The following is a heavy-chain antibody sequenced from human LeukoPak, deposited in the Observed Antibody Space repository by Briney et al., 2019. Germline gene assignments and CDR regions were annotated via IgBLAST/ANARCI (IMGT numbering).Heavy chain of an antibody. CDR3: AKGYFGSGKFFAP. Sequence: GGSLRLSCAASGFTFNSYAMSWVRQAPGRGLEWVSTINGAGDVTDYADSVKGRFTISRDNPKNTLCLQMNSLTAEDTAVYYCAKGYFGSGKFFAPWGQGTLVTVSS. CDR2: INGAGDVT. D-gene: IGHD3-10*01. CDR1: GFTFNSYA. J-gene: IGHJ5*02. V-gene: IGHV3-23*01.